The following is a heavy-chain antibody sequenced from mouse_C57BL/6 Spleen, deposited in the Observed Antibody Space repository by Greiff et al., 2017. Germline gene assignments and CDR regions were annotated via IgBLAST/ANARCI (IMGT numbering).Heavy chain of an antibody. CDR3: AGKEGYDYEGY. Sequence: QVQLQQSDAELVKPGASVKISCKVSGYTFTDRTLRWMKRRPARGQQWIGYIYPRDGSTNYNEKFKGKATLTADKSSSTAYMQLNSLTSEDSAVYSCAGKEGYDYEGYWGQGTILTVSA. CDR2: IYPRDGST. J-gene: IGHJ2*01. D-gene: IGHD2-4*01. V-gene: IGHV1-78*01. CDR1: GYTFTDRT.